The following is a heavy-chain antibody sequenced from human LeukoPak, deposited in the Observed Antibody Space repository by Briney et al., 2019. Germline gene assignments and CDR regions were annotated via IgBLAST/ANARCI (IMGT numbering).Heavy chain of an antibody. V-gene: IGHV3-23*01. CDR3: AKDKMAVAGNWFDP. J-gene: IGHJ5*02. CDR1: GFTSSSYA. Sequence: PGGSLRLSCAASGFTSSSYAMSWVRQAPGKGLEWVSALSGSGGSTYYADSVKGRFTISRDNSKNTLYLQMNSLRAEDTALYYRAKDKMAVAGNWFDPWGQGTLVTVSS. D-gene: IGHD6-19*01. CDR2: LSGSGGST.